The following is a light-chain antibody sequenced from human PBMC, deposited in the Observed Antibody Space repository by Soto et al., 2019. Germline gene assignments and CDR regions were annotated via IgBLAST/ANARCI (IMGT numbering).Light chain of an antibody. CDR2: AAS. CDR1: QGISNY. Sequence: DIQMTQSPSSLSASVGDRVTITCRASQGISNYLAWYQQIPGKVPKLLISAASTVQSEVPSRFSGSGSGTDFTLTISSLQPEDGATYYSQKYPNVPAFGGGTKVEIK. J-gene: IGKJ4*01. V-gene: IGKV1-27*01. CDR3: QKYPNVPA.